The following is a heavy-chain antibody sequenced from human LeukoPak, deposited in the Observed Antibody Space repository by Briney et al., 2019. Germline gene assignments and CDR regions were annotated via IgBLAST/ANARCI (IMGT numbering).Heavy chain of an antibody. CDR1: GYTLTELS. CDR2: FDPGDGET. D-gene: IGHD3-3*01. Sequence: GASVKVSCKVSGYTLTELSMHWVRQAPGKGLEWMGGFDPGDGETIYAQKFQGRVTITRNTSISTAYMELSSLRSEDTAVYYCARWVKYDFWSGYLDYWGQGTLVTVSS. CDR3: ARWVKYDFWSGYLDY. J-gene: IGHJ4*02. V-gene: IGHV1-24*01.